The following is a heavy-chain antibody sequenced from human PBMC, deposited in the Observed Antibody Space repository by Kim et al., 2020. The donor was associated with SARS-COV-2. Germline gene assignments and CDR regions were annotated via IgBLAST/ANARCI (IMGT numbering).Heavy chain of an antibody. D-gene: IGHD6-13*01. CDR3: ASFFLGGSKMEAAAGVYSYYYGMDV. CDR1: GFTFSSYS. J-gene: IGHJ6*02. CDR2: ISSSSSYI. Sequence: GGSLRLSCAASGFTFSSYSMNWVRQAPGKGLEWVSSISSSSSYIYYADSVKGRFTISRDNAKNSLYLQMNSLRAEDTAVYYCASFFLGGSKMEAAAGVYSYYYGMDVWGQGTTVTVSS. V-gene: IGHV3-21*01.